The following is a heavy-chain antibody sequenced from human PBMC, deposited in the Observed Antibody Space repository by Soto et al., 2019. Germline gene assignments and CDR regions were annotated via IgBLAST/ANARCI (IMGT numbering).Heavy chain of an antibody. CDR3: ARQGFGPLHGLVDV. CDR1: GGSVSSYY. Sequence: QVQRQESGPGLVKPSETLSLSCTVSGGSVSSYYWSWFRQSPGKRMEWIGYVHHSWGSSYNPSLQSRVAISLDTSKSQFSLKVTSVTATDTAVYYCARQGFGPLHGLVDVWSQGTTVTVSS. V-gene: IGHV4-59*08. CDR2: VHHSWGS. J-gene: IGHJ6*02. D-gene: IGHD3-10*01.